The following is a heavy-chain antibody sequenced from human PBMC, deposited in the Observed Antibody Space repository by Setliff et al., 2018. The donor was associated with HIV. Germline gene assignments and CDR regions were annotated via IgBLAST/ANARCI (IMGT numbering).Heavy chain of an antibody. V-gene: IGHV5-51*01. CDR2: ISPDDSDA. CDR1: GYSFSTYW. CDR3: ARNHLNYASGHTKTSGAYYFDS. J-gene: IGHJ4*02. Sequence: GESLKISCKGSGYSFSTYWIAWVRQMPGRGLEVMGLISPDDSDARYNPSFQGQVTISADKSISTAYLQWSSLKASDSAIFYCARNHLNYASGHTKTSGAYYFDSWGQGTLVTVSS. D-gene: IGHD3-10*01.